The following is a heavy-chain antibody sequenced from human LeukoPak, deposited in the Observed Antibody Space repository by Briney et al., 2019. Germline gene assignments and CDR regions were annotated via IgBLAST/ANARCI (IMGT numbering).Heavy chain of an antibody. Sequence: GGSLRLSCAASGFTVSSKYMSWVRQAPGKGLEWVAVIYRGGAIFYADSVKGRFTISRDSSKNTLDLQMNSLRAEDTAVYYCAREYVGDVWGKGTTVTVSS. V-gene: IGHV3-66*02. J-gene: IGHJ6*04. CDR2: IYRGGAI. CDR3: AREYVGDV. CDR1: GFTVSSKY. D-gene: IGHD6-6*01.